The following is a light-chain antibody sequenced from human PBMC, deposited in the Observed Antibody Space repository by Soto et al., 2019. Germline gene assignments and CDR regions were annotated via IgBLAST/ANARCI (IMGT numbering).Light chain of an antibody. CDR3: SSYTDSNSFYV. Sequence: QSVLTQPASVSGSPGQSITISCNGTSSDVGGHDYVSWYQQHPGKAPKLTIFEVSKRPSGVSNRFSGSKSGNTASLTISGLQAEDEADYYCSSYTDSNSFYVFGSGTKLTVL. J-gene: IGLJ1*01. CDR1: SSDVGGHDY. CDR2: EVS. V-gene: IGLV2-14*01.